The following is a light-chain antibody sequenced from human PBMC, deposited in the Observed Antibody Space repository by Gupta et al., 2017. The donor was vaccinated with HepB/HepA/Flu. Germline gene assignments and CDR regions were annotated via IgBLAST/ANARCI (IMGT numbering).Light chain of an antibody. CDR3: QQRSKWPLT. J-gene: IGKJ4*01. CDR2: SAS. V-gene: IGKV3-11*01. Sequence: DIVLTQSPATLSLSPGERATLSCRASQSVSIYLAWYQQKPGQAPRLLIYSASTRATDIPARFSGSGSGTEFTLTIRSLEPEDFAVYYCQQRSKWPLTFGGGTKLEIK. CDR1: QSVSIY.